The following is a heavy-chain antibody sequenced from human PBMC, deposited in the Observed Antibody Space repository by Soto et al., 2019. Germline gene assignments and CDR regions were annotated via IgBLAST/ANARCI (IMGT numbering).Heavy chain of an antibody. Sequence: ASETPSPTCTVSAGSLSSYYWSWFRQPPGKGLEWVGYIYYSGSTNYNPSLKSRVTISVDTSKNQFSLKLSSVTAADTAVYYCARRYGSAFDIWGQGTMVTVSS. D-gene: IGHD1-26*01. CDR3: ARRYGSAFDI. V-gene: IGHV4-59*08. J-gene: IGHJ3*02. CDR2: IYYSGST. CDR1: AGSLSSYY.